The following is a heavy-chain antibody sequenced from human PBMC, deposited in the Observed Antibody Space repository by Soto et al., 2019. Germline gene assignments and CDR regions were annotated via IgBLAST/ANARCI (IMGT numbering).Heavy chain of an antibody. Sequence: PSETLSLTCAVYGVSFSGSNWSWIRQPPGKGLEWIGEINHSGSTNYNPYLKSRVTILVDTSKNQFSLKLSYVTAADTAVYYGARDYYDILTGYYGTFDYWGQGTLVTVSS. CDR1: GVSFSGSN. D-gene: IGHD3-9*01. V-gene: IGHV4-34*01. J-gene: IGHJ4*02. CDR3: ARDYYDILTGYYGTFDY. CDR2: INHSGST.